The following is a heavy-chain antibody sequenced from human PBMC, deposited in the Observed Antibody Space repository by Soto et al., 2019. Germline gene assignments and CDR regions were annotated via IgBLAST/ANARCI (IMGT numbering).Heavy chain of an antibody. Sequence: PSETLSLTCTVSNASISSRKWWTWVRQTPGKGLEWIGEIYHSGSINHNPSLKSRVTISVDTSKNQFSLKLSSVTAADTAVYYCARDVGSSHGPGHPRYFDYWGQGNLVTVS. V-gene: IGHV4-4*02. CDR2: IYHSGSI. D-gene: IGHD2-2*01. J-gene: IGHJ4*02. CDR1: NASISSRKW. CDR3: ARDVGSSHGPGHPRYFDY.